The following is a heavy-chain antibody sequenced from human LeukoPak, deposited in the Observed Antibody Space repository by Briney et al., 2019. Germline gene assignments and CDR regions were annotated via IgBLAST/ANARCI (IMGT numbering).Heavy chain of an antibody. CDR2: IRYDGSNK. CDR3: VILYYDILTGYPNAFDI. CDR1: GFTFSSYG. D-gene: IGHD3-9*01. J-gene: IGHJ3*02. Sequence: GGSLRLSCAASGFTFSSYGMHWVRQAPGKGLEWVAFIRYDGSNKYYADSVKGRFTISRDNSKNTLYLQVDSLRAEDTAVYYCVILYYDILTGYPNAFDIWGQGTMVTVCS. V-gene: IGHV3-30*02.